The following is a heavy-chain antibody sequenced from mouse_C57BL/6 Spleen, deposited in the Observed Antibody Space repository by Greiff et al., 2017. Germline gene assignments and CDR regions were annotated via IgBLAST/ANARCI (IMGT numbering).Heavy chain of an antibody. Sequence: EVQLQESGPGLVKPSPSLSLTCSVTGYSITSGYYWNWIRQFPGNKLEWMDYISYDGSNNYNPSLKNRISITRDTSKNQFFLKLNSVTTEDTATYYCAIYGYDAYWYFDGWGTGTTVTVSS. CDR2: ISYDGSN. J-gene: IGHJ1*03. CDR3: AIYGYDAYWYFDG. V-gene: IGHV3-6*01. CDR1: GYSITSGYY. D-gene: IGHD2-2*01.